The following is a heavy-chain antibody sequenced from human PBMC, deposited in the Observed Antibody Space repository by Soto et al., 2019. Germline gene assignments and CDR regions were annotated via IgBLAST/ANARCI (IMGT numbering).Heavy chain of an antibody. D-gene: IGHD4-4*01. Sequence: GGSLRLSCAASGFTFSSYGMHWVRQAPGKGLEWVAVIWYDGSNKYYADSVKGRFTTSRDNSKNTLYLQMNSLRAEDTAVYYCAREHYSNYFWFDPWGQGTLVTVS. CDR1: GFTFSSYG. J-gene: IGHJ5*02. CDR3: AREHYSNYFWFDP. CDR2: IWYDGSNK. V-gene: IGHV3-33*01.